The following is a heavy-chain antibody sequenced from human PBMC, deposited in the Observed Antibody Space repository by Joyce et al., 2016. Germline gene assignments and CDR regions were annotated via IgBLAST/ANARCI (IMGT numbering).Heavy chain of an antibody. D-gene: IGHD3-10*01. J-gene: IGHJ4*02. V-gene: IGHV1-69*01. CDR2: VVPLFGAR. CDR3: ARDQVRGSIDSAFEY. CDR1: GGNFISYA. Sequence: QVPLVQSGAEVTRPGSSVKLSCQTSGGNFISYALNWVRQAPGQALEWMVGVVPLFGARSYARKFQGRFTLTADESTTTVYVQLGSLTSANTSVYYCARDQVRGSIDSAFEYWGQGALVTVSS.